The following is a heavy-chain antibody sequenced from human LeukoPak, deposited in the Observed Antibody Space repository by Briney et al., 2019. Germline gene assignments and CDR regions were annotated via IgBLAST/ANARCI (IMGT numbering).Heavy chain of an antibody. CDR1: GFTFSSYG. CDR3: ARRYCSGGSCYSFDY. V-gene: IGHV3-48*03. J-gene: IGHJ4*02. D-gene: IGHD2-15*01. Sequence: GGSLRLSCAASGFTFSSYGMNWVRQAPGKGLEWVSYISSSGSTIYYADSVKGRFTISRDNAKNSLYLQMNSLRAEDTAVYYCARRYCSGGSCYSFDYWGQGTLVTVSS. CDR2: ISSSGSTI.